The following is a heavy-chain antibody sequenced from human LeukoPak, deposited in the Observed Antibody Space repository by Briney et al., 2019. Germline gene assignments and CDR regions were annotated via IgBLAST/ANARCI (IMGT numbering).Heavy chain of an antibody. J-gene: IGHJ4*02. Sequence: SGGSLRLSCAASGFTFSSYWMSWVRQAPGKGLEWVANIKQDGSEKYYVDSVKGRSTISRDNAKNSLYLQMNSLRPEDTAVYYCARGPRYIEDGFDFWGQGTLVTVSS. V-gene: IGHV3-7*04. CDR3: ARGPRYIEDGFDF. CDR1: GFTFSSYW. CDR2: IKQDGSEK. D-gene: IGHD5-18*01.